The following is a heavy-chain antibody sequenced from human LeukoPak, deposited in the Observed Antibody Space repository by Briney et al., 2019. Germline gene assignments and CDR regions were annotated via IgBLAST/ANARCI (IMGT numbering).Heavy chain of an antibody. J-gene: IGHJ4*02. CDR3: AKDLGSGWYYFDY. CDR2: ISGSGYTT. V-gene: IGHV3-23*01. Sequence: GGTLRLSCAASGFTFSSYGMSWVRQAPGKGLEWVSAISGSGYTTYYADSVKGRFTISRDNSENTLYLQMNSLRAEDTAVYYCAKDLGSGWYYFDYWGQGTLVTVSS. D-gene: IGHD6-19*01. CDR1: GFTFSSYG.